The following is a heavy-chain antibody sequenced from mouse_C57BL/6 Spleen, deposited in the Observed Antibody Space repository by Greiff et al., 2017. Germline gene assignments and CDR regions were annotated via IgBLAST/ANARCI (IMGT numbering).Heavy chain of an antibody. CDR1: GYTFTSYW. V-gene: IGHV1-72*01. D-gene: IGHD2-2*01. CDR2: IDPNSGGT. J-gene: IGHJ3*01. Sequence: QVQLQQPGAELVKPGASVKLSCKASGYTFTSYWMHWVKPRPGRGLEWIGRIDPNSGGTKYNEKFKSKATLTVDKPSSTAYMQLSSLTSEDSAVYYCARGSTMVTPAWFAYWGQGTLVTVSA. CDR3: ARGSTMVTPAWFAY.